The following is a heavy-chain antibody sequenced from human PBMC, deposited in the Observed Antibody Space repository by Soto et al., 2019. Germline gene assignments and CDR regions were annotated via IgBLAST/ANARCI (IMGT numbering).Heavy chain of an antibody. CDR2: IYYTGST. V-gene: IGHV4-59*08. J-gene: IGHJ4*02. CDR1: GGSISSYY. CDR3: ARRSWFGEYYFDC. Sequence: QVQLQESGPGLLKPSETLSLTCTVSGGSISSYYWSWIRQPPGKGLEWIGYIYYTGSTYYNPSLKSLVTMSVYTSKKQFSLKLTSVTSADTAVYYCARRSWFGEYYFDCWGQGTLVTVSS. D-gene: IGHD3-10*01.